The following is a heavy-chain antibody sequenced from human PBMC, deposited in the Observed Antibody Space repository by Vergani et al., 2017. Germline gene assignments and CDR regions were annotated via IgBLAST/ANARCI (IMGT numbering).Heavy chain of an antibody. CDR1: GGSISSSSYY. D-gene: IGHD3-22*01. Sequence: QLQLQESGPGLVKPSETLSLTCTVSGGSISSSSYYWGWIRQPPGKGLEWIGSIYYSGSTYYNPSLKSRVTISVDTSKNQFSLKLSSVTAADTAVYYCARQDYYDSSGYPYYYYYGMDVWGQ. CDR2: IYYSGST. CDR3: ARQDYYDSSGYPYYYYYGMDV. V-gene: IGHV4-39*01. J-gene: IGHJ6*02.